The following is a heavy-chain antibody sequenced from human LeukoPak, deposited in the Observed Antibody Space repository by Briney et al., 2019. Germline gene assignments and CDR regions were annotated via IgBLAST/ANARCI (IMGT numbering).Heavy chain of an antibody. CDR3: ARAAAAGFHAFDI. V-gene: IGHV3-33*01. D-gene: IGHD6-13*01. J-gene: IGHJ3*02. Sequence: GRSLRLSCAASGFTFSSYGMHWVRQAPGKGLEWVAVIWYDGSNKYYADSVKGRFTISRDNSKNTLYLQMNSLRAEDTAVYYCARAAAAGFHAFDIWGQGTMVTVSS. CDR2: IWYDGSNK. CDR1: GFTFSSYG.